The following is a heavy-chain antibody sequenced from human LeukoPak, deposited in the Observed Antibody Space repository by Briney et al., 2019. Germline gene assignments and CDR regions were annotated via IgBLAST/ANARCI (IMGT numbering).Heavy chain of an antibody. CDR2: ISSSGSTI. CDR1: GFTFSSYE. J-gene: IGHJ4*02. V-gene: IGHV3-48*03. D-gene: IGHD3-3*01. Sequence: PGGSLRLSCAASGFTFSSYEMNWVRQAPGKGLEWDSYISSSGSTIYYADSVKGRFTISRDNAKNSLYLQMNSLRAEDTAVYYCALYDFWSGYSPDYWGQGTLVTVSS. CDR3: ALYDFWSGYSPDY.